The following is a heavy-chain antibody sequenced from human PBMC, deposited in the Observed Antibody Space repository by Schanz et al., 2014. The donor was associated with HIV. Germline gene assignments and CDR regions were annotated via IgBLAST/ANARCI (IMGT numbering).Heavy chain of an antibody. Sequence: QVQLVESGGGVVQPGRSLRLSCAASGFTFSSYGMHWVRQAPGKGLEWVAVISYDGTNKYYADSVRGRFSISRDNSKNTLYLQMNSLRAEDTALYYCAREKDLGYSSTLGFWGQGTLVTVSS. D-gene: IGHD6-13*01. CDR3: AREKDLGYSSTLGF. J-gene: IGHJ4*02. CDR1: GFTFSSYG. V-gene: IGHV3-30*03. CDR2: ISYDGTNK.